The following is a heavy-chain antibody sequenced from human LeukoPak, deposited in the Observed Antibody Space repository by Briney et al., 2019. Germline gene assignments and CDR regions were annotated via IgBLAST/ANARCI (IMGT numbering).Heavy chain of an antibody. CDR1: GYTFTAHD. CDR3: ARGPRITLVRGGQWYHYMDV. Sequence: GASVKVSCKTSGYTFTAHDIFWVRQAAGQGLEWMGLINPGGGSTNYAQKFQGRVTMTRDTSTSTVYMELSSLRSEDTAVYYCARGPRITLVRGGQWYHYMDVWGKGTTVTISS. D-gene: IGHD3-10*01. J-gene: IGHJ6*03. CDR2: INPGGGST. V-gene: IGHV1-46*01.